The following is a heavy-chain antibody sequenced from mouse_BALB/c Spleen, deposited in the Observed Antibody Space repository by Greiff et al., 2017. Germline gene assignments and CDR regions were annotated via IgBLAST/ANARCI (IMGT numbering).Heavy chain of an antibody. CDR3: ARVYGNYDAMDY. CDR2: ISSGGSYT. V-gene: IGHV5-9-4*01. Sequence: EVMLVESGGGLVKPGGSLKLSCAASGFTFSSYAMSWVRQSPEKRLEWVAEISSGGSYTYYPDTVTGRFTISRDNAKNTLYLEMSSLRSEDTAMYYCARVYGNYDAMDYWGQGTSVTVSS. D-gene: IGHD2-1*01. J-gene: IGHJ4*01. CDR1: GFTFSSYA.